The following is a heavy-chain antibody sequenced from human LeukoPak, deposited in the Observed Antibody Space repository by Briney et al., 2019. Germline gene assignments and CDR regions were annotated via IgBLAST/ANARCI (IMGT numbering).Heavy chain of an antibody. CDR1: GGTFSSYA. CDR2: IIPIFGTA. V-gene: IGHV1-69*01. CDR3: ASHPGIAVAGTEYWFDP. D-gene: IGHD6-19*01. Sequence: SVKVSCKASGGTFSSYAISWVRQAPGQGLEWMGGIIPIFGTANYAQKFQGRVTITADESTSTAYIELSSLRSEDTAVYYCASHPGIAVAGTEYWFDPWGQGTLVTVSS. J-gene: IGHJ5*02.